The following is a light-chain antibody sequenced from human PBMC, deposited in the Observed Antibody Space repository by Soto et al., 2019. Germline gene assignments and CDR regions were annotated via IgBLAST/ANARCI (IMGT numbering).Light chain of an antibody. J-gene: IGKJ1*01. CDR3: QQSYSTPPT. Sequence: DIQMTQSPSSLSASVGDRVTITCRASQSISSYLNWYQQKPGKAPKLLIYAASSLQSGVPSRFSGSGSGTEFTLTISSLQPEYFATYYCQQSYSTPPTFGQGTKVEIK. CDR1: QSISSY. CDR2: AAS. V-gene: IGKV1-39*01.